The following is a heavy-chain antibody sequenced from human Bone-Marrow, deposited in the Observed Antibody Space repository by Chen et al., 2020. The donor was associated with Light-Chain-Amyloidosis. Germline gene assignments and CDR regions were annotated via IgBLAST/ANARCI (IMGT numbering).Heavy chain of an antibody. V-gene: IGHV3-23*01. Sequence: GQLLASGGGLVQPGGSLGLACAAPGFAFSSYAMSWVRQDPGKGLEWVSAISTSGGSTYYADSVKGRFTISRDNSKNTLYLQMNSLRAEDTAVYYCAKVAVWNYPDDAFDIWGQGTMVTVSS. CDR2: ISTSGGST. CDR3: AKVAVWNYPDDAFDI. D-gene: IGHD1-7*01. J-gene: IGHJ3*02. CDR1: GFAFSSYA.